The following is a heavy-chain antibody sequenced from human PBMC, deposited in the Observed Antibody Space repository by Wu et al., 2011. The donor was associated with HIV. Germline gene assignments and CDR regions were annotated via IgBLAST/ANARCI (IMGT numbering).Heavy chain of an antibody. CDR3: ASQNPDLVVVVAATHAPDAFDI. CDR2: IIPLSGTA. CDR1: GGTFSSYA. Sequence: QVQLVQSGAEVKKPGSSVKVSCKASGGTFSSYAINWVRQAPGQGLEWMGEIIPLSGTAKYAQKFRGRVTITTDDSTSTGYMELTSLRSEDTAVYYCASQNPDLVVVVAATHAPDAFDIWGQGTMVTVSS. D-gene: IGHD2-15*01. V-gene: IGHV1-69*05. J-gene: IGHJ3*02.